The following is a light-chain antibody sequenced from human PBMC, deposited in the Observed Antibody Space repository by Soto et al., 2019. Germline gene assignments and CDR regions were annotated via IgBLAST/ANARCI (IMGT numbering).Light chain of an antibody. Sequence: QSALTQPACVSGSPGQSITISCTGTSSDVGGYNYVSWYQQHPGKAPKLMIYDVTNRPSGVSNRFSGSKSGNTASLTISGLQAEDEADYYCSSYTNSALVFGGGTKLTVL. CDR2: DVT. V-gene: IGLV2-14*01. CDR1: SSDVGGYNY. CDR3: SSYTNSALV. J-gene: IGLJ2*01.